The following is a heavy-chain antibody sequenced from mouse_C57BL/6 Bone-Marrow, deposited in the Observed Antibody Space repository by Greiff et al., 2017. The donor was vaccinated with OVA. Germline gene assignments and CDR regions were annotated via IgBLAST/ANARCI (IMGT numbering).Heavy chain of an antibody. CDR1: GYTFTDYY. CDR2: IYPGSGHT. V-gene: IGHV1-76*01. CDR3: ARSWTMDY. J-gene: IGHJ4*01. Sequence: VQGVESGAELVRPGASVKLSCTASGYTFTDYYINWVKQRPGQGLEWIARIYPGSGHTYYNEKFKGKATLTAEKSSSTAYMQRSSLTSEDSAFYFCARSWTMDYWGQGTSVTVSS.